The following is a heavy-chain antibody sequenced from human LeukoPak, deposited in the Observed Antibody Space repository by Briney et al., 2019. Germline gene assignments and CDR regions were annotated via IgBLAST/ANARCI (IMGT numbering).Heavy chain of an antibody. D-gene: IGHD1-14*01. J-gene: IGHJ3*02. V-gene: IGHV4-4*09. CDR3: ARLDGNLDAFDI. CDR1: GGSISSYF. Sequence: SETLSLTCSVSGGSISSYFWGWIRQPPGKGLEWIGYIYTTGSTNYNPSVKSRVTLSLDTSKSQFSLRLSSVTAADTAVYYCARLDGNLDAFDIWGQGTMVTVSS. CDR2: IYTTGST.